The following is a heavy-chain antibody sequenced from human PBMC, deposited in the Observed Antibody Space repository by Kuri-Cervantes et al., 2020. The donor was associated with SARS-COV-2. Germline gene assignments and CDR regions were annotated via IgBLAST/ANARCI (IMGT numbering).Heavy chain of an antibody. CDR3: ARHIPYYDFWSGYYDAFDI. Sequence: GSLRPSCTVSGGSISSYYWSWIRQPPGKGLEWIGYIYYSGSTNYNPSLKSRVTISVDTSKNQFSLKLSSVTAADTAVYYCARHIPYYDFWSGYYDAFDIWGQGTMVTVSS. CDR1: GGSISSYY. CDR2: IYYSGST. J-gene: IGHJ3*02. V-gene: IGHV4-59*08. D-gene: IGHD3-3*01.